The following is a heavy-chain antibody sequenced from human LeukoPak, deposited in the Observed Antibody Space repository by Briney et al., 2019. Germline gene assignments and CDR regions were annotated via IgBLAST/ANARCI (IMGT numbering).Heavy chain of an antibody. J-gene: IGHJ6*03. Sequence: SETLSLTCTVSGGSISGYFWTWIRQPAGKGLEWIGRIYTSGSTNYNPSLNSRVTMSVDTSKNQFSLKLTSVTAADTAVYYCGRDRYYYGSGGHMDVWGKGTTVTISS. CDR3: GRDRYYYGSGGHMDV. D-gene: IGHD3-10*01. CDR2: IYTSGST. CDR1: GGSISGYF. V-gene: IGHV4-4*07.